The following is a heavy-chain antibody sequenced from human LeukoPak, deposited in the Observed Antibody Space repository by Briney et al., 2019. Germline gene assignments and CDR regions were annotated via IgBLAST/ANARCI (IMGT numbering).Heavy chain of an antibody. CDR1: GGSFSGYY. CDR3: AGGIQLWSY. CDR2: INHSGST. J-gene: IGHJ4*02. V-gene: IGHV4-34*01. Sequence: SETLSLTCAAYGGSFSGYYWSWIRQPPGKGLEWIGEINHSGSTNYNPSLKSRVTISVDTSKNQFSLKLSSVTAADTAVYYCAGGIQLWSYWGQGTLVTVTS. D-gene: IGHD5-18*01.